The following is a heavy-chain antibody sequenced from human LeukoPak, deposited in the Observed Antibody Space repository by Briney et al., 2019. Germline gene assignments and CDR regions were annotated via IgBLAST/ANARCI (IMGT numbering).Heavy chain of an antibody. V-gene: IGHV1-18*01. CDR3: ARDYYYDSSGYLY. CDR2: ISAYNGNT. J-gene: IGHJ4*02. Sequence: VASVRVSCKASGYTFTSYGISWVRQAPGQGLEWVGWISAYNGNTNYAQKLQGRVTMTTDTSTSTAYMELRSLRSDDTAVYYCARDYYYDSSGYLYWGQGTLVTVSS. D-gene: IGHD3-22*01. CDR1: GYTFTSYG.